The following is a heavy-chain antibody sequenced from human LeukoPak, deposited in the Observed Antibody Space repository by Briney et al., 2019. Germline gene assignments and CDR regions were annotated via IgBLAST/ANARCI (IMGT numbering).Heavy chain of an antibody. J-gene: IGHJ6*03. D-gene: IGHD1-1*01. CDR2: IGTASDT. CDR1: GFTFSSFD. Sequence: GGSLRLSCAASGFTFSSFDMRWVRQPTGQDLEWVSTIGTASDTYYPGSVEGRFTLSRDNAKNSLYLQMNSLTAGDTAVYYCARGPPRGKYYYMDVWGKGTTVTVSS. CDR3: ARGPPRGKYYYMDV. V-gene: IGHV3-13*01.